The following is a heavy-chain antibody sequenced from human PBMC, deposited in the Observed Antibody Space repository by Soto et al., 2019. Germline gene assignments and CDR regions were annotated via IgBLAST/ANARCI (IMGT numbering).Heavy chain of an antibody. Sequence: PSETLSLTCTVSGGSISSSSYYWGWIRQPPGKGLEWIGSIYYSGSTYYNPSLKSRVTISVDTSKNQFSLKLSSVTAADTAVYYCARQRVAASYYYYYYMDVWGKGTTVTVSS. V-gene: IGHV4-39*01. J-gene: IGHJ6*03. CDR2: IYYSGST. D-gene: IGHD2-15*01. CDR1: GGSISSSSYY. CDR3: ARQRVAASYYYYYYMDV.